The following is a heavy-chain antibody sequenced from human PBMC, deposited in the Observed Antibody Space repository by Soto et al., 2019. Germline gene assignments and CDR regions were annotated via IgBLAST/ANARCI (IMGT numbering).Heavy chain of an antibody. CDR2: ISGSDSST. V-gene: IGHV3-23*01. D-gene: IGHD6-19*01. CDR1: GFTFSTYA. Sequence: PGGSLRLSCAASGFTFSTYAMSWVRQAPGKGLEWVSGISGSDSSTYYADSVKGRFTISRDNSWNTLYLQMNSLTAADMAVSYCAKGGPRTGWYEEIDPWGQGTLVTVSS. J-gene: IGHJ5*02. CDR3: AKGGPRTGWYEEIDP.